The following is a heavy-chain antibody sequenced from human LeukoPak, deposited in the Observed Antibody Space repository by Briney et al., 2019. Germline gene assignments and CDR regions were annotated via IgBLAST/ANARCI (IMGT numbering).Heavy chain of an antibody. CDR3: ARDLSTSSHWELDY. V-gene: IGHV1-2*02. J-gene: IGHJ4*02. CDR2: INLNSGDT. CDR1: GYTFTGYY. Sequence: ASVKVSCKASGYTFTGYYMHWVGQAPGQGREWMGRINLNSGDTLYAQSFQGRVTMTRDTSITTAYMELTGLRSDDTAVYYCARDLSTSSHWELDYWGQGTLLTVSS. D-gene: IGHD7-27*01.